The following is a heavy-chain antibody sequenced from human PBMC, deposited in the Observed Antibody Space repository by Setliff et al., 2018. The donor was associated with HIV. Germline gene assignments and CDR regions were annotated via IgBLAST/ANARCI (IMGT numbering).Heavy chain of an antibody. V-gene: IGHV1-69*05. CDR1: GGTFSSYA. CDR2: IIPIFGTA. J-gene: IGHJ4*02. Sequence: SVKVSCKASGGTFSSYAIRWVRQAPGQGLEWMGGIIPIFGTANYAQKFQGRVTITTDESTSTAYMELSSLRSEDPAVYSCASEMRYCSGGSCSKFFDYWGQGTLVTVSS. D-gene: IGHD2-15*01. CDR3: ASEMRYCSGGSCSKFFDY.